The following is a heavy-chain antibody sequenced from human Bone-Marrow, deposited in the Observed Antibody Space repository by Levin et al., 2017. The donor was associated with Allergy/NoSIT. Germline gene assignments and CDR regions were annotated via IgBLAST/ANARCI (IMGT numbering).Heavy chain of an antibody. CDR3: ARALPYRIAAPGNYYYYYMDV. CDR1: GFTFSSYW. Sequence: GESLKISCAASGFTFSSYWMHWVRQAPGKGLVWVSRINSDGSSTSYADSVKGRFTISRDNAKNTLYLQMNSLRAEDTAVYYCARALPYRIAAPGNYYYYYMDVWGKGTTVTVSS. CDR2: INSDGSST. J-gene: IGHJ6*03. D-gene: IGHD6-13*01. V-gene: IGHV3-74*01.